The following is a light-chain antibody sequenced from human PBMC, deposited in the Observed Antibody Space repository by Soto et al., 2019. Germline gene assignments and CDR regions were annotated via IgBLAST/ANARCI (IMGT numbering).Light chain of an antibody. V-gene: IGLV2-8*01. CDR2: DVT. J-gene: IGLJ2*01. CDR1: NNYLCDYHY. CDR3: SSYAVGSNLY. Sequence: SSLAQPSSAAGSSSQFGPISFNFNNNYLCDYHYVSLYQQHPGKAPKIMIYDVTKRPSGVPDRFSGSKSGNTASLTVSGLQAEDEADYYCSSYAVGSNLYFGGGTKLTVL.